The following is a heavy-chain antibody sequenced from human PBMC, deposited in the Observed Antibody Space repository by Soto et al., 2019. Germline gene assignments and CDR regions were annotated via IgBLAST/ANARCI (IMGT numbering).Heavy chain of an antibody. D-gene: IGHD2-15*01. V-gene: IGHV4-39*02. CDR3: GRLAEAATGHTDFDF. CDR1: GASIKSRNYF. J-gene: IGHJ4*02. Sequence: SETLSLTCTVSGASIKSRNYFWGWIRQPPGKGLEFVGSIHSSGGTYYNPSLKSRVTVSVDLSNSHFSLSLKSLTATDTAVYYCGRLAEAATGHTDFDFWGQGTLVTVSS. CDR2: IHSSGGT.